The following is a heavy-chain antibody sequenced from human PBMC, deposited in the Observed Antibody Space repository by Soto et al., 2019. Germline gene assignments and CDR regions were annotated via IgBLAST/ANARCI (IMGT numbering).Heavy chain of an antibody. D-gene: IGHD2-2*01. J-gene: IGHJ4*02. CDR1: GGTFSSYA. V-gene: IGHV1-69*13. CDR3: ARDKQRLIYCSSTSCSPGYFDY. Sequence: SVKVSCKASGGTFSSYAISWVRQAPGQGLEWMGGIIPIFGTANYAQKFQGRVTIAADESTSTAYMELSSLRSEDTAVYYCARDKQRLIYCSSTSCSPGYFDYWGQGTLVTVSS. CDR2: IIPIFGTA.